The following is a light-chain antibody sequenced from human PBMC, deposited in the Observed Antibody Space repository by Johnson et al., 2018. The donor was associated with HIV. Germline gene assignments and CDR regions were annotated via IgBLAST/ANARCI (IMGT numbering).Light chain of an antibody. J-gene: IGLJ1*01. CDR2: ENN. V-gene: IGLV1-51*02. CDR3: GTWESSLSGTDV. Sequence: VLTQPPSVSAAPGQKVTISCSGSSSNIGNNYVSWYQQLPGTAPKLLIYENNKRPSGIPDRFSGSKSGTSATLGITGLQTGDEAEYYCGTWESSLSGTDVFGTGTKVTVL. CDR1: SSNIGNNY.